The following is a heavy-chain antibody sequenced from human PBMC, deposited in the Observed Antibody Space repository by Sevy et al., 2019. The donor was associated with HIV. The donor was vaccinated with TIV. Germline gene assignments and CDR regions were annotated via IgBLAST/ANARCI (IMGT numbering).Heavy chain of an antibody. V-gene: IGHV3-53*01. D-gene: IGHD2-2*01. J-gene: IGHJ6*02. Sequence: GGSLRLSCAASGFTVSSNYMSWVRQAPGKGLEWVSVIYRGGSTYYADSVKGRFTISRDNAKTSLYLQMNSLRVEDTAVYYCARDCSSASCLWGMDVWGQRTMVTVSS. CDR3: ARDCSSASCLWGMDV. CDR1: GFTVSSNY. CDR2: IYRGGST.